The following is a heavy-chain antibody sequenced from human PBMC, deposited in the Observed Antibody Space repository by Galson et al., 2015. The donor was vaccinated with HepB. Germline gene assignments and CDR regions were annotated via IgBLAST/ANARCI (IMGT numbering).Heavy chain of an antibody. CDR1: GFTGSTNY. CDR3: TTGALFRGYHYMDG. Sequence: SLRLSCAVSGFTGSTNYVSWVRQAPGKGLDWVSLIHGAGITRYAESVKGRFTISRDNSKNTMYLQMNSLRAEDTAVYYCTTGALFRGYHYMDGWGKGTTVTVSS. V-gene: IGHV3-53*01. D-gene: IGHD3-10*01. J-gene: IGHJ6*03. CDR2: IHGAGIT.